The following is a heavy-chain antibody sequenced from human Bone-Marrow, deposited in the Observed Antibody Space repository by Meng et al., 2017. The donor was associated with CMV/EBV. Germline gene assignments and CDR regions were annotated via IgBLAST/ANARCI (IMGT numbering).Heavy chain of an antibody. CDR2: ISSSSSYI. D-gene: IGHD2-2*01. V-gene: IGHV3-21*01. CDR1: GLTFSSYS. Sequence: GGSLRLSCAVSGLTFSSYSMNWVRQAPGKGLEWVSSISSSSSYIYYAESVKGRFTISRDNAKNSLYLQMNSLRAEDTAVYYCARESRSSTSSDAFDIWGQRTMVTVSS. J-gene: IGHJ3*02. CDR3: ARESRSSTSSDAFDI.